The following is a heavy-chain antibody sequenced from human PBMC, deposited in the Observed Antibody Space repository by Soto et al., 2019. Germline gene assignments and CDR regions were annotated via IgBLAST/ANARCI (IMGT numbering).Heavy chain of an antibody. Sequence: PSETLSLTCTVSGDSVSSGSHYWSWIRQPPGKGLEWIGYIYYSGSTNYNPSLKSRVTISVDTSKNQFSLKLSSVTAADTAVYCCARASFWSGYYFDYWGQGTLVTVSS. CDR1: GDSVSSGSHY. V-gene: IGHV4-61*01. CDR3: ARASFWSGYYFDY. CDR2: IYYSGST. D-gene: IGHD3-3*01. J-gene: IGHJ4*02.